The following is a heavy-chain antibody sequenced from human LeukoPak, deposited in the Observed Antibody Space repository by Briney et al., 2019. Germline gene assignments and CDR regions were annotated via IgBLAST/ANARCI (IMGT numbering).Heavy chain of an antibody. Sequence: PGGSLRLSCAASGFTFSSYWMSWVRQAPGKGLEWVANIKQDGSEKYYVDSVKGRFAISRDNAKNSLYLQMNSLRAEDTAVYYCAREWGWTRNYYYGMDVWGQGTTVTVSS. CDR2: IKQDGSEK. D-gene: IGHD3-16*01. J-gene: IGHJ6*02. CDR1: GFTFSSYW. CDR3: AREWGWTRNYYYGMDV. V-gene: IGHV3-7*04.